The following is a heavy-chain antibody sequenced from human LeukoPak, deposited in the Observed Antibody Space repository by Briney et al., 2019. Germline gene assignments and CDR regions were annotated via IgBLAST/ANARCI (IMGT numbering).Heavy chain of an antibody. J-gene: IGHJ6*03. Sequence: ASVKVSCKASGGTFSSYAISWVRQAPGQGLEWMGGIIPIFGTANYAQKFQGRVTITADESTGTAYMELSSLRSEDTAVYYCARTCGGDCYFYGVYYYYMDVWGKGTTVTVSS. D-gene: IGHD2-21*01. CDR2: IIPIFGTA. CDR1: GGTFSSYA. V-gene: IGHV1-69*13. CDR3: ARTCGGDCYFYGVYYYYMDV.